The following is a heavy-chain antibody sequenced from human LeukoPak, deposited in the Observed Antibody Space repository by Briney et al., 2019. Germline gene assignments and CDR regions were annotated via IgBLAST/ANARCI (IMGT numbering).Heavy chain of an antibody. D-gene: IGHD2-2*01. CDR3: AGEPPSSRYFYYYGVDV. CDR1: GYTFTSYA. V-gene: IGHV1-3*01. J-gene: IGHJ6*02. CDR2: INAGSGNT. Sequence: ASVKVSCKASGYTFTSYAMHWVRQAPGQRLEWMGWINAGSGNTKYSQNFQGRVTISRDTSASTAYMELSSLRPEDTAVYYCAGEPPSSRYFYYYGVDVWGQGTTVTVSS.